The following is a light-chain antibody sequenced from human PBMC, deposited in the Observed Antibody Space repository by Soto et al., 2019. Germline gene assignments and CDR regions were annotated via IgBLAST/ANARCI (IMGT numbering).Light chain of an antibody. J-gene: IGKJ3*01. CDR1: QSLNRNY. V-gene: IGKV3-20*01. Sequence: EIELTQSPGTLSLSPGERASLSCRASQSLNRNYVAWYQQKVGQAPRLLIYATSGKATGIPDRFRGSGSGTEFNLTIARLEPEDFAVYYCQRYGLSPPFSFGPGTKVEIK. CDR2: ATS. CDR3: QRYGLSPPFS.